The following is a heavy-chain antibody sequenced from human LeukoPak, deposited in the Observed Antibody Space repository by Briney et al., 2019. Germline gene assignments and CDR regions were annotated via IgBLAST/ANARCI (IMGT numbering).Heavy chain of an antibody. D-gene: IGHD3-10*01. J-gene: IGHJ4*02. CDR3: AHKEYYALGSLGDSFDH. Sequence: SGPTLVNPTQTLTLTCTFSGFSLTTSGVGVGWIRQPPGKALEWLAVIYWDDDKRYSPSLKSRLTITKDTSKNRVVLTMTNMDPVDTATYFCAHKEYYALGSLGDSFDHWGQGTLVTVSS. V-gene: IGHV2-5*02. CDR2: IYWDDDK. CDR1: GFSLTTSGVG.